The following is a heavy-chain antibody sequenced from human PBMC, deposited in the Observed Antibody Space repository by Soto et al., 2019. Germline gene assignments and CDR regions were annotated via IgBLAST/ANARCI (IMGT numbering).Heavy chain of an antibody. J-gene: IGHJ3*02. D-gene: IGHD2-21*02. V-gene: IGHV3-30*18. Sequence: PGGSLRLSCAASGFTFSSYGMHWVRQAPGKGLEWVAVISYDGSNKYYADSVKGRFTISRDNSKNTLYLQMNSLRAEDTAVYYCAKHGGDWDAFEIWGQGTMVTVSS. CDR2: ISYDGSNK. CDR3: AKHGGDWDAFEI. CDR1: GFTFSSYG.